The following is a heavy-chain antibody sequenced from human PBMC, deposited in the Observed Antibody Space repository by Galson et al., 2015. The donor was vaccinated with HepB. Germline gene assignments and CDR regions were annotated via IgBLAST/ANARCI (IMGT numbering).Heavy chain of an antibody. CDR2: IIPIFGTA. Sequence: SVKVSCKASGGTFSEYAISWVRQAPGQGLEWMGGIIPIFGTAHYAQKFQGRVTITADESTSTAYMELSSLRSEDTAIYYCARVYYYESSGYYYWGQGTLVTVSS. V-gene: IGHV1-69*13. CDR1: GGTFSEYA. CDR3: ARVYYYESSGYYY. D-gene: IGHD3-22*01. J-gene: IGHJ4*02.